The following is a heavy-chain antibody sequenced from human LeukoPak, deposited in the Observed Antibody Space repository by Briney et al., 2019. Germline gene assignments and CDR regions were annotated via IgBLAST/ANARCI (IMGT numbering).Heavy chain of an antibody. CDR2: IYPGDSDT. Sequence: GESLKISCKGSGYSFTSYWIGWVRQMPGKGLEWMGIIYPGDSDTRYSPSFQGQVTISADKSISTAYLQWSSLKASDTAMYYRARLDPPGIAALWFGMDVWGQGTTVTVSS. J-gene: IGHJ6*02. V-gene: IGHV5-51*01. CDR3: ARLDPPGIAALWFGMDV. D-gene: IGHD6-13*01. CDR1: GYSFTSYW.